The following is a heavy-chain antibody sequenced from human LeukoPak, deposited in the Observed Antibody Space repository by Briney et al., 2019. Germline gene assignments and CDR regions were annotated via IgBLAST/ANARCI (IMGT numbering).Heavy chain of an antibody. J-gene: IGHJ4*02. Sequence: SETLSLTCTVSGSSIGNSTYYWAWIRQPPGKGLEWIGTISDSGNTYSNPSLRRRFTISVDTSKNQFSLQLTSVTAADSAIYYCARQGDGGRAYDHWDQGTLVTVSS. V-gene: IGHV4-39*01. CDR3: ARQGDGGRAYDH. D-gene: IGHD4-23*01. CDR2: ISDSGNT. CDR1: GSSIGNSTYY.